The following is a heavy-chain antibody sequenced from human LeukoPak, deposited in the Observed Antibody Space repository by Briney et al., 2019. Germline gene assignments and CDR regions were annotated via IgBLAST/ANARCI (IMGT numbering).Heavy chain of an antibody. CDR2: IYTSGST. J-gene: IGHJ1*01. V-gene: IGHV4-61*02. CDR3: ARDGYYDFWSGYPSEYFQH. CDR1: GSSISSGSYY. D-gene: IGHD3-3*01. Sequence: SETLSLTCTVSGSSISSGSYYWSWIRQPAGKGLEWIGRIYTSGSTNYNPSLKSRVTISVDTSKNQFSLKLSSVTAADTAVYYCARDGYYDFWSGYPSEYFQHWGQGTLVTVSS.